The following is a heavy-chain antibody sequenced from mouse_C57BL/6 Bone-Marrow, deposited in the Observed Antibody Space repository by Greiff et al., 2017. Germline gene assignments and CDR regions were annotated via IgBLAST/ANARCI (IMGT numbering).Heavy chain of an antibody. CDR2: IRNKANNHAT. CDR1: GFTFSDAW. D-gene: IGHD3-3*01. CDR3: TRNRGPYFDY. V-gene: IGHV6-6*01. Sequence: EVQGVESGGGLVQPGGSMKLSCAASGFTFSDAWMDWVRQSPEKGLEWVAEIRNKANNHATYYAESVKGRFTISRDDSKSSAYLQMNSLRAEDTGIYYCTRNRGPYFDYWGQGTTLTVSS. J-gene: IGHJ2*01.